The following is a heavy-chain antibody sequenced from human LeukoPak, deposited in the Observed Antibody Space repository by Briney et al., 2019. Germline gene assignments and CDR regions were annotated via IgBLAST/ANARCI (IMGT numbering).Heavy chain of an antibody. CDR2: ISYDGSNK. CDR1: GFTFSSYA. D-gene: IGHD2-15*01. Sequence: GGSLRLSCAASGFTFSSYAMHWVRQAPGKGLEWVAVISYDGSNKYYADSVKGRFTISRDNSKNTLYLQMNSLRAEDTAVYYCAAQWRSGDYWGQGTQVTVSS. CDR3: AAQWRSGDY. V-gene: IGHV3-30*04. J-gene: IGHJ4*02.